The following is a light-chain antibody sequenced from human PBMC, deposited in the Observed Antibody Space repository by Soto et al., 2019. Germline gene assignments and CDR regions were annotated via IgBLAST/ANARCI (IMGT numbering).Light chain of an antibody. Sequence: DIVMPQSPDSLAVCLGERAAINCKSRQSVLYSSNNKNYLAWYQQKPGQPPKLLIYWASTRESGVPDRFSGSGSGTDFTLTISSLQAEDVAVYYCQQYYSTPWTFGQGTKVDIK. CDR2: WAS. CDR1: QSVLYSSNNKNY. CDR3: QQYYSTPWT. V-gene: IGKV4-1*01. J-gene: IGKJ1*01.